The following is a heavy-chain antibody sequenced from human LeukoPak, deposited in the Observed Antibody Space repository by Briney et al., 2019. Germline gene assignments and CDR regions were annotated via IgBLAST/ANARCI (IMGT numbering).Heavy chain of an antibody. D-gene: IGHD2-15*01. CDR2: ISAYNGKT. J-gene: IGHJ4*02. V-gene: IGHV1-18*01. Sequence: GASVKVSFKASGYTSSRYGVTWVRQAPGHGLEWIGWISAYNGKTNYEQKFQGRVTMTTGASTSTAYMELRSLTSDDSAVYYCGGGQLHYCMSAPYSSFDYWGQGALVVVSS. CDR1: GYTSSRYG. CDR3: GGGQLHYCMSAPYSSFDY.